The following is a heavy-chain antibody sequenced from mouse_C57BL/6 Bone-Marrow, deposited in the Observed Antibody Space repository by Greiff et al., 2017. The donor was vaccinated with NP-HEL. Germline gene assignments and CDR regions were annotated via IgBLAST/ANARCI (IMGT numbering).Heavy chain of an antibody. V-gene: IGHV1-75*01. J-gene: IGHJ2*01. CDR1: GYTFTDYY. Sequence: QVQLQQSGPELVKPGASVKISCKASGYTFTDYYINWVKQRPGQGLEWIGWIFPGSGSTYYNEKFKGKATLTVDKSSITAFRVLSSLTSEDSSVDFCARDGTTVVHYWGQGTTLTVSS. CDR3: ARDGTTVVHY. CDR2: IFPGSGST. D-gene: IGHD1-1*01.